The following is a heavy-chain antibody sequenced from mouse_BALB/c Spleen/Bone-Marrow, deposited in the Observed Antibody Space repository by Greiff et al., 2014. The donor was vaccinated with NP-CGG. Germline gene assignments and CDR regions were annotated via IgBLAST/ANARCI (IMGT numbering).Heavy chain of an antibody. CDR3: ARGIYYGNYVYAMDY. CDR2: IAPGSGST. J-gene: IGHJ4*01. CDR1: GYTFTNYW. V-gene: IGHV1S41*01. Sequence: DLVKPGASVKLSCKASGYTFTNYWINWIKQRPGQGLEWIGRIAPGSGSTYYNEMFKGKATLTVDTSSSTAYIQLSSLPSEDSAVYFCARGIYYGNYVYAMDYWGQGTSVTVSS. D-gene: IGHD2-1*01.